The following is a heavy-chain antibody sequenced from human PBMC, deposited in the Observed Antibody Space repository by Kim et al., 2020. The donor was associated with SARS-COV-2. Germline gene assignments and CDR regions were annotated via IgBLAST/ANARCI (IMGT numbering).Heavy chain of an antibody. V-gene: IGHV3-30*04. CDR1: GFTFSSYA. CDR3: ARGNYYDSSGYYTY. Sequence: GGSLRLSCAASGFTFSSYAMHWVRQAPGKGLEWVAVISYDGSNKYYADSVKGRFTISRDNSKNTLYLQMNSLRAEDTAVYYCARGNYYDSSGYYTYWGQG. J-gene: IGHJ4*02. CDR2: ISYDGSNK. D-gene: IGHD3-22*01.